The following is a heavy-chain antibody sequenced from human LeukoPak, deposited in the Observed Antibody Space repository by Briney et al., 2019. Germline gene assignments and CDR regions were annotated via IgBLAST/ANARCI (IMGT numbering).Heavy chain of an antibody. Sequence: PGGSLRLSCAASGFYWMHWVRQAPGKGLVWVSRISGDGSITAYADSVKGRFTISRDNAKNTLYLQMNTLGAEDTALYYCARGSTDWNGMDVWGQGTTVTVSS. CDR1: GFYW. CDR2: ISGDGSIT. V-gene: IGHV3-74*01. CDR3: ARGSTDWNGMDV. J-gene: IGHJ6*02. D-gene: IGHD6-19*01.